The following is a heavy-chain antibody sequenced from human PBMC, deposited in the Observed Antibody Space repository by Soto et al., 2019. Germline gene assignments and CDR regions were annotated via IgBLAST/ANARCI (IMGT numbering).Heavy chain of an antibody. J-gene: IGHJ5*02. CDR1: GYTFTGYY. Sequence: ASVKVCCKASGYTFTGYYMHWVRQAPGQGLEWMGWINPNSGGTNYAQKFQGRVTMTRDTSISTAYMELSRLRSDDTAVYYCARDYYDSSGYYYGNWFDPWGQGTLVTVSS. V-gene: IGHV1-2*02. D-gene: IGHD3-22*01. CDR3: ARDYYDSSGYYYGNWFDP. CDR2: INPNSGGT.